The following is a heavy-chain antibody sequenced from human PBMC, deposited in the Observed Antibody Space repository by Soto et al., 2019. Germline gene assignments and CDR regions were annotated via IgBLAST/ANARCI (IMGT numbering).Heavy chain of an antibody. V-gene: IGHV5-51*01. J-gene: IGHJ6*02. CDR3: ARRRLWRGYLDDYSYYYGMDV. Sequence: GESLKISCKGSGYSFTSYWIGWVRQMPGKGLEWMGIIYPGDSDTRYSPSFQGQVTISADKSISTAYLQWSSLKASDTAMYYCARRRLWRGYLDDYSYYYGMDVWGQGTTVTVSS. CDR2: IYPGDSDT. D-gene: IGHD3-3*01. CDR1: GYSFTSYW.